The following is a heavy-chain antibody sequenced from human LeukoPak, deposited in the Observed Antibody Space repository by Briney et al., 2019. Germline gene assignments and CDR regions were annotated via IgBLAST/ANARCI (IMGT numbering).Heavy chain of an antibody. J-gene: IGHJ6*02. CDR3: AARYFDSYYYYGMDV. D-gene: IGHD3-9*01. CDR1: GFTFSSYA. CDR2: ISGSGGST. V-gene: IGHV3-23*01. Sequence: GGSLRLSCAASGFTFSSYAMSWVRQAPGKGLEWVSAISGSGGSTYYADSVKGRFTLSRDNSKNTLYLQMNSLRAEDTAVYYCAARYFDSYYYYGMDVWGQGTTVTVSS.